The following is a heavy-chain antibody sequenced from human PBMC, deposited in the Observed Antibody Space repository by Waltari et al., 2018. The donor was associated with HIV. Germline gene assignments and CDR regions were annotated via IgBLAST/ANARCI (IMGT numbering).Heavy chain of an antibody. CDR3: ARDGDSSGYYLAEYFQH. CDR1: ACTFSSYA. CDR2: IIPIFGTA. Sequence: QVQLVQSGAAVKKPGSSVTVSCKAAACTFSSYAVSCVRQASGQGLEWMGGIIPIFGTANYAQKFQGRVTITADESTSTAYMELSSLRSEDTAVYYCARDGDSSGYYLAEYFQHWGQGTLVTVSS. J-gene: IGHJ1*01. V-gene: IGHV1-69*01. D-gene: IGHD3-22*01.